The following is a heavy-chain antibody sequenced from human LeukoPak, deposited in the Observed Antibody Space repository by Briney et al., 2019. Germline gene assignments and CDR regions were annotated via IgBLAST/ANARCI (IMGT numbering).Heavy chain of an antibody. J-gene: IGHJ4*02. CDR1: GFTFRWHW. Sequence: GGSLRLSCAASGFTFRWHWMHWVRQAPGKGLVWVSRLSTDGSGIRYADSVKGRFTISRDNAKDTLYPQMNSLRAEDTAVYYCARGYYYDTSGPYFDYWGQGTLVTVSS. CDR2: LSTDGSGI. V-gene: IGHV3-74*01. CDR3: ARGYYYDTSGPYFDY. D-gene: IGHD3-22*01.